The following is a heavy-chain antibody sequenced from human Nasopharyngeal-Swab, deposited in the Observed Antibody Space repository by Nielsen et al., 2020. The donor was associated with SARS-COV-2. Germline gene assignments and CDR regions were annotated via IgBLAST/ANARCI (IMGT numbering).Heavy chain of an antibody. J-gene: IGHJ6*03. Sequence: SLKISCAASGFTFSSYAMHWVRQAPGKGLEWVSLTSSDGSQKYYADSVKGRFTVSRDNSKKTLYRHMNSLRTEGAAVYFCARGRFCTNGVCYSYYHYYNMDVWGKGITVTVSS. CDR1: GFTFSSYA. V-gene: IGHV3-30*04. D-gene: IGHD2-8*01. CDR2: TSSDGSQK. CDR3: ARGRFCTNGVCYSYYHYYNMDV.